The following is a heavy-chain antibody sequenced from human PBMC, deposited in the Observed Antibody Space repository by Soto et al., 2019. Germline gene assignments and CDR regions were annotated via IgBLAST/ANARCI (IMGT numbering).Heavy chain of an antibody. Sequence: EVQLLESGGGLVQPGGSLRLSCAASGFTFSSYAMSWVRQAPGKGLEWVSAISGSGGSTYYADSVKGRFTISRDNSKNTLYLQMNSLRAEDTAVYYCARGEGYYDSSGYRDAFDIWGQGTMVTVSS. V-gene: IGHV3-23*01. CDR1: GFTFSSYA. CDR3: ARGEGYYDSSGYRDAFDI. D-gene: IGHD3-22*01. CDR2: ISGSGGST. J-gene: IGHJ3*02.